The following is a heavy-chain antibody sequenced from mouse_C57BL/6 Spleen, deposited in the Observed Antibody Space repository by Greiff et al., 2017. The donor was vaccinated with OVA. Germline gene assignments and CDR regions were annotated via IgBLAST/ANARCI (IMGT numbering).Heavy chain of an antibody. V-gene: IGHV1-82*01. CDR3: ARDPYDFYFDY. CDR2: IYPGDGDT. D-gene: IGHD2-4*01. J-gene: IGHJ2*01. Sequence: VKLQQSGPELVKPGASVKISCKASGYAFSSSWMNWVKQRPGKGLEWIGRIYPGDGDTNYNGKFKGKATLTADKSSSTAYMQLSSLTSEDSAVYFCARDPYDFYFDYWGQGTTLTVSS. CDR1: GYAFSSSW.